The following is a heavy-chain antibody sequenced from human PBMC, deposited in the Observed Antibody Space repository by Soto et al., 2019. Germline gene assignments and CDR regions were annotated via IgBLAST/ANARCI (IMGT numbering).Heavy chain of an antibody. CDR1: GFTFSSYW. Sequence: GGSLRLSCAASGFTFSSYWMSWVRQAPGKGLEWVANIKQDGSEKYYVDSVKGRSTISRDNAKNSLYLQMNSLRAEDTAVYYCASSQVTTRANWFDPWGQGTLVTVSS. CDR3: ASSQVTTRANWFDP. J-gene: IGHJ5*02. V-gene: IGHV3-7*01. D-gene: IGHD4-4*01. CDR2: IKQDGSEK.